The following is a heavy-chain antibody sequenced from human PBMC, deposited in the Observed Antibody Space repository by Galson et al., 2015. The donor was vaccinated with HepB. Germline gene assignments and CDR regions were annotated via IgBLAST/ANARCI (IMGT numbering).Heavy chain of an antibody. V-gene: IGHV3-30-3*01. CDR1: GFTFSSYA. CDR2: ISYDGSNK. D-gene: IGHD6-13*01. CDR3: ARAGVAAAGTLDY. Sequence: SLRLSCAASGFTFSSYAMHWVRQAPGKGLEWVAVISYDGSNKYYADSVKGRFTISRDNSKNTLYLQMNSLRAEDTAVYYCARAGVAAAGTLDYWGQGTLVTVSS. J-gene: IGHJ4*02.